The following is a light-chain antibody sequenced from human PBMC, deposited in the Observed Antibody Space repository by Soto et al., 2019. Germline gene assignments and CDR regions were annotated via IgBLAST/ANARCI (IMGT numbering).Light chain of an antibody. J-gene: IGKJ2*01. CDR2: AAS. CDR1: QSISNY. V-gene: IGKV1-39*01. CDR3: QQSYRTPYT. Sequence: DIQMTQSPSSLSASVGDRVTITCRASQSISNYLNWYQQKPGKAPKLLIHAASRLQSGVPSRFSGSGSGADFTLAISSLQPDDFATYYCQQSYRTPYTFGQGTKLEIK.